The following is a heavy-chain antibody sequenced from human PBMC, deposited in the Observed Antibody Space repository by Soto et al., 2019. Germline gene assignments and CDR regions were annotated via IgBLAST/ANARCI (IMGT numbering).Heavy chain of an antibody. CDR3: TRGPRVDSAGTGAH. CDR2: ISGDGNTT. V-gene: IGHV3-74*03. Sequence: EVQLVESGGGLVKPGGSLRLSCVASGFTFRTYWMHWVRQVPGKGPVWVSRISGDGNTTTYADSVKGRFTISRDNANNILYLEMNTLRAEDTAVYHCTRGPRVDSAGTGAHWGQGTLVTVSS. CDR1: GFTFRTYW. D-gene: IGHD6-13*01. J-gene: IGHJ4*02.